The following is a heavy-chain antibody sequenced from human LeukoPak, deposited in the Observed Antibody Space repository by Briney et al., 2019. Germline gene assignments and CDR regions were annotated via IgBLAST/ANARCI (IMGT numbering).Heavy chain of an antibody. J-gene: IGHJ4*02. CDR1: GFTFSSYA. Sequence: GGSLRLSCAASGFTFSSYAMSWVRQAPGKGLEWVSAISGSGGSTYYADSVKGRFTIYRDNSKNTLYLQMNSLRAEDTAVYYCAKDPNRVPVNPFDYWGQGTLVTVSS. V-gene: IGHV3-23*01. D-gene: IGHD2-2*01. CDR3: AKDPNRVPVNPFDY. CDR2: ISGSGGST.